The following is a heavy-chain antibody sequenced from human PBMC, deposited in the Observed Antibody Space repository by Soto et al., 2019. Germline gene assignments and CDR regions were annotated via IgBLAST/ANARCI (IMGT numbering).Heavy chain of an antibody. Sequence: PSETLSLTCTVSGGSISSYYWSWIRQPAGKGLEWIGRIYTGGSTNYNPSLKSRVTMSVDTSKNQFSLKLSSVTAADTAVYYCARVKSAVAGSNNWFDPWGQGTLVTVSS. CDR1: GGSISSYY. D-gene: IGHD6-19*01. J-gene: IGHJ5*02. CDR2: IYTGGST. CDR3: ARVKSAVAGSNNWFDP. V-gene: IGHV4-4*07.